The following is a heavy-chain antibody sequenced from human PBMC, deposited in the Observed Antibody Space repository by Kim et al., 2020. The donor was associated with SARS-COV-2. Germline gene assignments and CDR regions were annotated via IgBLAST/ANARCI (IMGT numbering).Heavy chain of an antibody. V-gene: IGHV4-34*01. D-gene: IGHD6-13*01. CDR3: ARWGQQLVLRTRYYFDY. Sequence: LKRRVTISVDTSKNQFSLKLSSVTAADTAVYYCARWGQQLVLRTRYYFDYWGQGTLVTVSS. J-gene: IGHJ4*02.